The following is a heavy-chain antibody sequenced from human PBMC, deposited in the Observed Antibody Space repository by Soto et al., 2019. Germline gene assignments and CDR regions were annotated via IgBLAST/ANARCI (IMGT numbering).Heavy chain of an antibody. D-gene: IGHD2-15*01. CDR1: GFNFNNNG. CDR3: ARDRGYCSGGSCYWCFDL. J-gene: IGHJ2*01. Sequence: EVQLLDSGGGLVQPGGSLRLSCAASGFNFNNNGMSWVRQAPGKGLEWVSTISSDGGSTYYADSVKGRFTISRDNSKNTMYVQMNSLRAEETAVYYCARDRGYCSGGSCYWCFDLWGRGTLVTVSS. V-gene: IGHV3-23*01. CDR2: ISSDGGST.